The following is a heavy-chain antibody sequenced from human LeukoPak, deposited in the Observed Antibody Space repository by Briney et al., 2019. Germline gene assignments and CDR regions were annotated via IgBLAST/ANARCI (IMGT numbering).Heavy chain of an antibody. V-gene: IGHV3-21*01. Sequence: GGSQRLSCAASGFTFNTYTMNWVRQAPGKGLEWVSCISSTSIYTYYASSVKGRFTISRDNAKNSLYLQMNSLRAEDTAVYYCARDAWLQDWGQGTLVTVSS. J-gene: IGHJ4*02. D-gene: IGHD5-24*01. CDR2: ISSTSIYT. CDR1: GFTFNTYT. CDR3: ARDAWLQD.